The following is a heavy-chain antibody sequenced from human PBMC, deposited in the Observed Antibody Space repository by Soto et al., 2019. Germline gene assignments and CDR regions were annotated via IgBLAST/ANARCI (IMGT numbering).Heavy chain of an antibody. CDR2: SRDKAQGYST. Sequence: GGSLRLSCAGSGFTLSDHYIDWVRQAPGKGLEWVGRSRDKAQGYSTAYAASVKGRFTTSRDESKNSVYLQMNSLRAEDTAVYYCAKDDGGSSWYLGNYYYYYYGMDVWGQGTTVTVSS. J-gene: IGHJ6*02. CDR1: GFTLSDHY. V-gene: IGHV3-72*01. CDR3: AKDDGGSSWYLGNYYYYYYGMDV. D-gene: IGHD6-13*01.